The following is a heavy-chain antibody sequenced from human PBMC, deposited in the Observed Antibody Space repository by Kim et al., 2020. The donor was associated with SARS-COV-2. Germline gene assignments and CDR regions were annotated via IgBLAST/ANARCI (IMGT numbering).Heavy chain of an antibody. Sequence: GGSLRLSCAASGFAFSSFNMNWGRQAPGKGLEWVSSISTNNNKNYEDSVKGRFTISRDNAPNLLYLQMNSLRAEDTAIYYCSSEDCSESTCYYWGQGALV. V-gene: IGHV3-21*01. CDR1: GFAFSSFN. CDR2: ISTNNNK. J-gene: IGHJ4*02. CDR3: SSEDCSESTCYY. D-gene: IGHD2-15*01.